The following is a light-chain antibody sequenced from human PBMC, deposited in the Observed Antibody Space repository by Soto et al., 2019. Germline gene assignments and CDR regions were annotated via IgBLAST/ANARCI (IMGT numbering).Light chain of an antibody. CDR1: SSDIGSNT. J-gene: IGLJ2*01. CDR3: AAWDDSLNGPV. CDR2: SNN. Sequence: QSVLTQPPSASGTPGQFITISCSGSSSDIGSNTVNWYRQPTGTAPKLLIYSNNQRPSGVPERFSGSKSGTSASLAISALQSEDEGDYYCAAWDDSLNGPVFGGGTKLTV. V-gene: IGLV1-44*01.